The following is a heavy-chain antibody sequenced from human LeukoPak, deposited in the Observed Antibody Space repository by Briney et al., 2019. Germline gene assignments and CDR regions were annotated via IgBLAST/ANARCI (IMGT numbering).Heavy chain of an antibody. CDR3: ARGTNDYSNYFSFGGYYYYMDV. J-gene: IGHJ6*03. CDR2: INPNSGGT. D-gene: IGHD4-11*01. Sequence: ASVKVSCKASGYTFTSYDINWVRQAPGQGLEWMGWINPNSGGTNYAQKFQGRVTMTRDTSISTAYMELSRLRSDDTAVYYCARGTNDYSNYFSFGGYYYYMDVWGKGTTVTVSS. V-gene: IGHV1-2*02. CDR1: GYTFTSYD.